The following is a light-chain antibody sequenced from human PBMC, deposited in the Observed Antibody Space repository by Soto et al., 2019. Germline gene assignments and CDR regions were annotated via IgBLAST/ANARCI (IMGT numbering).Light chain of an antibody. CDR2: GAS. J-gene: IGKJ1*01. V-gene: IGKV3-15*01. CDR3: QQYNNWPPG. CDR1: QSVSSN. Sequence: EILMTQSPATLSVSPGERATLSCRASQSVSSNLAWYQQKPGQAPRLLIYGASTRATGIPARFSGSGSGTEFTLTISSLQSEDFAVYYCQQYNNWPPGFGQGTKVDIK.